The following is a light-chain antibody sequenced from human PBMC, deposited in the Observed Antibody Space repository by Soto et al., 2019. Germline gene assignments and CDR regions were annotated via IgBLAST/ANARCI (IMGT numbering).Light chain of an antibody. Sequence: DVQMTQSPSSLSASVGDRATIICRACQDIRSYLVWYQQKPGTAPKSLIYDASNRQSGVQSRLRGSGSGADFTLTISSLQPEDFATYYCQQYNSYPITFGQGTRLEI. CDR2: DAS. J-gene: IGKJ5*01. CDR3: QQYNSYPIT. V-gene: IGKV1-16*01. CDR1: QDIRSY.